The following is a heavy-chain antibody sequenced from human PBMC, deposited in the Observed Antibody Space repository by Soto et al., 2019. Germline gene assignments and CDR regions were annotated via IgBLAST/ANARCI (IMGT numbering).Heavy chain of an antibody. V-gene: IGHV1-46*02. J-gene: IGHJ4*02. D-gene: IGHD1-26*01. CDR3: ARLYSGSRLDY. CDR2: INPSIGST. CDR1: GYTFNTYN. Sequence: QVQLVQSGAEVKKPGASVKVSCKASGYTFNTYNMYWVRQAPGQGLEWMGVINPSIGSTNYAQKFQGRGIMTRGTSTSTVYMELSTLRSDDTAVYYCARLYSGSRLDYWGQGTLVTVSS.